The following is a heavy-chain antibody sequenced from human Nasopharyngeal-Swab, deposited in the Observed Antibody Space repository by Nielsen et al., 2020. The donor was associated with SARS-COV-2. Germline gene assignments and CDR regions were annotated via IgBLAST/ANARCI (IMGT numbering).Heavy chain of an antibody. J-gene: IGHJ4*02. CDR3: ARDWGRDGYANERDY. CDR2: ISAYNGNT. V-gene: IGHV1-18*01. Sequence: QASGKGFEWMGWISAYNGNTNYAQQRLGRVTMTTDTSTSTAYMELRSLRSDDTAVFYCARDWGRDGYANERDYWGQGTLVTVSS. D-gene: IGHD5-24*01.